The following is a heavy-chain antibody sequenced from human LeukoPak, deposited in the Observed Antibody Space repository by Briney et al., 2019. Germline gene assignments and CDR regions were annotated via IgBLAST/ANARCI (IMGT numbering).Heavy chain of an antibody. CDR1: GFTLNNAW. J-gene: IGHJ4*02. V-gene: IGHV3-15*01. CDR3: CKVVRGKNFFGN. CDR2: IKGNNDGGTT. D-gene: IGHD3-16*01. Sequence: GGSLRLSCVASGFTLNNAWMSWVRQAPGKGLEWVGHIKGNNDGGTTDHAPPVKGRFTISRDDSKNTLSLQMNSLKTEDTAVYYCCKVVRGKNFFGNWGQGTLVAVSS.